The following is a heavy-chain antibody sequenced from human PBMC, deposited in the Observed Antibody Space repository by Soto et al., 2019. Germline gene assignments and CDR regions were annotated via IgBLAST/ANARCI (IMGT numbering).Heavy chain of an antibody. J-gene: IGHJ3*02. V-gene: IGHV1-18*01. CDR2: INPYNDNT. D-gene: IGHD2-15*01. CDR1: GYTFTSYG. CDR3: ARALGYCSGGSCNLDAFDI. Sequence: ASVKVSCKASGYTFTSYGISWVRQAPGQGLEWMGWINPYNDNTNYAQKLQGRVTMTTDTSTSTAYMELRSLKSDDTAVYYCARALGYCSGGSCNLDAFDIWGQGTMVTVSS.